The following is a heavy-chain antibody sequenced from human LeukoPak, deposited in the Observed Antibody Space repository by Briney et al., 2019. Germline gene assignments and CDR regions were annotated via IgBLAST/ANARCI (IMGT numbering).Heavy chain of an antibody. Sequence: SETLSLTCTVSGGSISSGSYYWSWIRQPAGKGLEWIGRIYTSGSTNYNPSLKSRVTISVDTSKNQFSLKLSSVTAADTAVYYCARGRVRGVIIRGFDYWGQGTLVTVSS. J-gene: IGHJ4*02. CDR3: ARGRVRGVIIRGFDY. V-gene: IGHV4-61*02. D-gene: IGHD3-10*01. CDR1: GGSISSGSYY. CDR2: IYTSGST.